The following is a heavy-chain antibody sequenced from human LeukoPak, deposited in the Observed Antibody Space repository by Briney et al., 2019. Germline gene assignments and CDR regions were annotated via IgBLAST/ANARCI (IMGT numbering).Heavy chain of an antibody. Sequence: PGGSLRLSYAASGFTFSSYGMHWVRQAPGKGLEWVAFIRYDGSNKYYADSVKGRFTISRDNSKNTLYLQMNSLRAEDTAVYYCAKCRHTGTNPSFDYWGQGTLVTVSS. J-gene: IGHJ4*02. CDR1: GFTFSSYG. D-gene: IGHD1-1*01. CDR2: IRYDGSNK. CDR3: AKCRHTGTNPSFDY. V-gene: IGHV3-30*02.